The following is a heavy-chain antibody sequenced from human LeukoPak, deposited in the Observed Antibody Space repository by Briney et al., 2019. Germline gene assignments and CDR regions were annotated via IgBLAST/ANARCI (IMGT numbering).Heavy chain of an antibody. CDR1: GGSISSYY. Sequence: SETLSLTCTVSGGSISSYYWSWIRQPAGKGLEWIGRIYTSGSTNYNPSLKSRVTMSVDTSKNKFSLKLSSVTAADTAVYYCARDLYDYVWGNPTGGWDYWGQGTLVTVSS. D-gene: IGHD3-16*01. CDR3: ARDLYDYVWGNPTGGWDY. CDR2: IYTSGST. V-gene: IGHV4-4*07. J-gene: IGHJ4*02.